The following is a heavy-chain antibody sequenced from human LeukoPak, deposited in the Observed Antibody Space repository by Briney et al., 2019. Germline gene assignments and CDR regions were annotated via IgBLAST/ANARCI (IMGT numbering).Heavy chain of an antibody. CDR2: TFYTSKWFN. D-gene: IGHD6-19*01. Sequence: SQTLSLTCAISGDIFFWNSVAWNWIRQSPSRGLEWLGRTFYTSKWFNDYAVSVKSRISINPDTSKNQFSLQLNSVTPEDTAVYYCARSNSGRNAFDIWGQGTMVTVSS. V-gene: IGHV6-1*01. CDR1: GDIFFWNSVA. J-gene: IGHJ3*02. CDR3: ARSNSGRNAFDI.